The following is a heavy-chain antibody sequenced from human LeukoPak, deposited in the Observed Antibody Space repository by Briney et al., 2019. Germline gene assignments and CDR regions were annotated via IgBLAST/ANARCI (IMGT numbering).Heavy chain of an antibody. D-gene: IGHD1-26*01. CDR3: ARGRPSYSGSYYRFYFQH. CDR1: GGSISSGGYY. V-gene: IGHV4-31*03. J-gene: IGHJ1*01. Sequence: SETLSLTCTVSGGSISSGGYYWSWIRQHPGKGLEWIGYIYYSGSTYYNPSLKSRVTISVDTSKNQFSLKLSSVTAADTAVYYCARGRPSYSGSYYRFYFQHWGQGTLVTVSS. CDR2: IYYSGST.